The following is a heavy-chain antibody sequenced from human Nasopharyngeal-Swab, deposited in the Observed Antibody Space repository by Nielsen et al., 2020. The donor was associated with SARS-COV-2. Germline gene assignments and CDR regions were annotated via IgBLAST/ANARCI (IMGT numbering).Heavy chain of an antibody. Sequence: SETLSLTCTVSGVSITSQYWSWIRQPPGKGLEWIGYISHNSGTSYNPYLKSRVTMFMDTSKNQFSLRLRSVTAADTAVYYCAKEGATGWFDPCGQGTLVTVSS. CDR1: GVSITSQY. J-gene: IGHJ5*02. CDR2: ISHNSGT. CDR3: AKEGATGWFDP. V-gene: IGHV4-59*11.